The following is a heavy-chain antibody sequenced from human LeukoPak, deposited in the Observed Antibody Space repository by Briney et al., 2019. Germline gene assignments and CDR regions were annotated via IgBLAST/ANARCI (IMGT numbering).Heavy chain of an antibody. CDR3: ATSGSYYKIAFDI. CDR2: INHSGST. J-gene: IGHJ3*02. D-gene: IGHD1-26*01. Sequence: TSETLSLTCAVYGGSFSGYYWSWIRQPPGKGLEWIGEINHSGSTNYNPSLKSRVTISVDTSKNQFSLKLSSVTAADTAVYYCATSGSYYKIAFDIWGQGTMVTVSS. V-gene: IGHV4-34*01. CDR1: GGSFSGYY.